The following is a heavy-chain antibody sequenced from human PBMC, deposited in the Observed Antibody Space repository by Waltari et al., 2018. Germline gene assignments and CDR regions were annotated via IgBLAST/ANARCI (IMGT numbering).Heavy chain of an antibody. V-gene: IGHV4-61*02. CDR2: IYTSGST. J-gene: IGHJ4*02. Sequence: QVQLQESGPGLVKPSQTLSLTCTVSGGSISSGSYYWSWIRQPAGKGLEWIGRIYTSGSTNYTPSLKSRVTISVDTSKNQFSLKLSSVTAADTAVYYCARTLREVRGVMGYWGQGTLVTVSS. D-gene: IGHD3-10*01. CDR1: GGSISSGSYY. CDR3: ARTLREVRGVMGY.